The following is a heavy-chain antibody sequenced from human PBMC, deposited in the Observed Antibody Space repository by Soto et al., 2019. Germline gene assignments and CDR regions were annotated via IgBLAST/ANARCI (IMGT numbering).Heavy chain of an antibody. CDR1: GGSVSSGSYY. CDR2: IYYSGST. Sequence: QVQLQESGPGLVKPSETLSLTCTVSGGSVSSGSYYWSWIRQPPGKGLEWIGYIYYSGSTNYNPSLQSRVTISVDTSKNQFSLKLSSVTAADTAVYYCARGRYSYGGCFDIWGQGTMVTVSS. V-gene: IGHV4-61*01. CDR3: ARGRYSYGGCFDI. D-gene: IGHD5-18*01. J-gene: IGHJ3*02.